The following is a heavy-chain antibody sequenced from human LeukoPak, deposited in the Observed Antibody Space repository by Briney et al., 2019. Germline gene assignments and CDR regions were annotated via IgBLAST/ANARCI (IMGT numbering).Heavy chain of an antibody. CDR3: ARARSKGCSSTSCYASSYYYYGMDV. CDR2: ISYDGSNK. D-gene: IGHD2-2*01. V-gene: IGHV3-30*03. CDR1: GFTFSSYG. J-gene: IGHJ6*04. Sequence: PGRSLRLSCAASGFTFSSYGMHWVRQAPGKGLEWVAVISYDGSNKYYADSVKGRFTISRDNSKNTLYLQMNSLRAEDTAVYYCARARSKGCSSTSCYASSYYYYGMDVWGKGTTVTVSS.